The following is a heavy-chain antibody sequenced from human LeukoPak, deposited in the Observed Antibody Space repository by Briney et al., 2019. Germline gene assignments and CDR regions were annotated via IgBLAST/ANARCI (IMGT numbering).Heavy chain of an antibody. CDR1: GFTVGNNY. CDR3: AAFSHKGV. Sequence: GGSLRLSCAASGFTVGNNYMSWARQAPGKGLEWVSLIYSAGSTYYADSVRGRFTISRDSSKNTLFLQLNSLRAEDTAVYYCAAFSHKGVWGQETPVTVS. D-gene: IGHD3-3*02. V-gene: IGHV3-66*01. CDR2: IYSAGST. J-gene: IGHJ6*02.